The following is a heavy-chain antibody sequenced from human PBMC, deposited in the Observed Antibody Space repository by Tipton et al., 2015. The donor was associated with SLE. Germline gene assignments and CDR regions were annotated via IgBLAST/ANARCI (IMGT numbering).Heavy chain of an antibody. CDR3: AKDRNPYGDWAEYFPH. Sequence: SLRLSCAASGFTFSNYDMNWVRQAPEKGLEWVSSISSAGSFIYYADSVKGRFTMSRDNARNSLYLQMNSLRAEDTAVYFCAKDRNPYGDWAEYFPHWGQGTQVSVSS. V-gene: IGHV3-21*04. J-gene: IGHJ1*01. CDR1: GFTFSNYD. D-gene: IGHD4-17*01. CDR2: ISSAGSFI.